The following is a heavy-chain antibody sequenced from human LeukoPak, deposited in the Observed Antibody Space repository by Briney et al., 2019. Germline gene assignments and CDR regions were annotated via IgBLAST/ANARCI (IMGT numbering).Heavy chain of an antibody. CDR2: ISAYNDNT. Sequence: GASVKVSCKXSGGTFSSYAISWVRQAPRQGLEWMGRISAYNDNTKYAQNLQGRVTLTTDTSTSTAYMELRSLTSDDTALYYCARDTARITTPGGPDYWGQGTLVTVSS. CDR1: GGTFSSYA. V-gene: IGHV1-18*01. D-gene: IGHD6-13*01. CDR3: ARDTARITTPGGPDY. J-gene: IGHJ4*02.